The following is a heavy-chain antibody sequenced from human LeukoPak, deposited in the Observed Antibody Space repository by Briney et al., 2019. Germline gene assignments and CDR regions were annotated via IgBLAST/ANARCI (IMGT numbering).Heavy chain of an antibody. V-gene: IGHV4-39*02. D-gene: IGHD3-10*01. J-gene: IGHJ4*02. CDR1: GGSISRSAFY. CDR3: ARDPSGYYGSGSYSVY. Sequence: SETLSLTCTVSGGSISRSAFYWGWIRQPPGKGLEWIGSIYYSGSTYYNPSLKSRVTISVDTSKNQFSLKLSSVTAADTAVYYCARDPSGYYGSGSYSVYWGQGTLVTVSS. CDR2: IYYSGST.